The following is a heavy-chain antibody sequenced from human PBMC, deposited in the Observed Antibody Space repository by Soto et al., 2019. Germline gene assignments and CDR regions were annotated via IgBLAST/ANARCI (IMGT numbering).Heavy chain of an antibody. CDR3: AIIAAAGPMGY. CDR2: ISSNGGST. V-gene: IGHV3-64*01. CDR1: GFTFSYYA. J-gene: IGHJ4*02. D-gene: IGHD6-13*01. Sequence: GGSLRLSCAASGFTFSYYAMHWVRQAPGEGLEWVAAISSNGGSTYYANSVKGRFTISRDNSKNTLYLQMGSLRAEDMAVYYCAIIAAAGPMGYWGQGTLVTVSS.